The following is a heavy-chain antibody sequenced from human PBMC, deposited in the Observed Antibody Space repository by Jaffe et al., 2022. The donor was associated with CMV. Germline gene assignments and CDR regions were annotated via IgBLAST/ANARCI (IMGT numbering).Heavy chain of an antibody. CDR1: GFTFSSYW. D-gene: IGHD6-19*01. V-gene: IGHV3-74*01. J-gene: IGHJ5*02. CDR3: AREKSGYSSGWYYSWFDP. CDR2: INSDGSST. Sequence: EVQLVESGGGLVQPGGSLRLSCAASGFTFSSYWMHWVRQAPGKGLVWVSRINSDGSSTSYADSVKGRFTISRDNAKNTLYLQMNSLRAEDTAVYYCAREKSGYSSGWYYSWFDPWGQGTLVTVSS.